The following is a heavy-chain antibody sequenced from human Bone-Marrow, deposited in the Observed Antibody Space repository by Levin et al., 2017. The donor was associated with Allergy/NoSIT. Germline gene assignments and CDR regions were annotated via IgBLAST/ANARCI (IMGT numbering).Heavy chain of an antibody. Sequence: SETLSLTCTVSGDSISTGHYYWSWIRQHPGKGLEWIGHIYYTGPTYYNPSLRSRLSISVDTSENQFSLKLTSLTAADTAGYYCARIRNAGGKGWFDTWGQGTLVTVSS. J-gene: IGHJ5*02. CDR1: GDSISTGHYY. CDR2: IYYTGPT. D-gene: IGHD4-23*01. CDR3: ARIRNAGGKGWFDT. V-gene: IGHV4-31*03.